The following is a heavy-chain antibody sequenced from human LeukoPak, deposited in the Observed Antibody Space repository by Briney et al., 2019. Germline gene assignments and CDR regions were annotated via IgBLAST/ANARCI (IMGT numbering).Heavy chain of an antibody. CDR2: ISSSSSTI. J-gene: IGHJ6*03. D-gene: IGHD3-3*01. Sequence: PGGSLRLSCAASGFTFSSYSMNWVRQAPGKGLEWVSYISSSSSTIYYADSVKGRFTISRDNAKNSLYLQMNSLRAEDTAVYYCANGLAGYDFWSGSDYYMDVWGKGTTVTVSS. CDR3: ANGLAGYDFWSGSDYYMDV. CDR1: GFTFSSYS. V-gene: IGHV3-48*04.